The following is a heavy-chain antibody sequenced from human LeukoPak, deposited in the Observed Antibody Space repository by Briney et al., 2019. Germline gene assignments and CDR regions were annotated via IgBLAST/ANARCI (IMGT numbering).Heavy chain of an antibody. J-gene: IGHJ4*02. CDR1: GFTFSSYG. CDR3: ARVGSSGYKYFDY. Sequence: GGSLRLSCAASGFTFSSYGMHWVRQAPGKGLEWVAFIRYDGSNKYYADSVKGRFTISRDNSKNTLYLQMNSLRAEDTAVYYCARVGSSGYKYFDYWGQGTLVTVSS. V-gene: IGHV3-30*02. CDR2: IRYDGSNK. D-gene: IGHD3-22*01.